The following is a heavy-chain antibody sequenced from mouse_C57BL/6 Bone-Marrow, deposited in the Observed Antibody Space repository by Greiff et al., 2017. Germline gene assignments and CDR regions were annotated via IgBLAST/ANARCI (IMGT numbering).Heavy chain of an antibody. CDR2: IDPSDSYT. Sequence: VQLQQPGAELVMPGASVKLSCKASGYTFTSYWMHWVKQRPGQGLEWIGEIDPSDSYTNYNRKFKGKSTLTVDKSSSTAYMQLSSLTSEDSAVYYCARGWLLPAMDYWGQGTSVTVSS. J-gene: IGHJ4*01. CDR3: ARGWLLPAMDY. V-gene: IGHV1-69*01. CDR1: GYTFTSYW. D-gene: IGHD2-3*01.